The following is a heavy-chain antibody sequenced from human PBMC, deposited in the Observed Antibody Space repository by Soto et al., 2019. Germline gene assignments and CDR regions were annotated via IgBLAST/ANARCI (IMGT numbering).Heavy chain of an antibody. V-gene: IGHV1-2*04. D-gene: IGHD2-21*02. CDR3: ARLGGGNSMSAY. J-gene: IGHJ4*02. CDR1: GYTFTGYY. CDR2: INPNSGGT. Sequence: SVKVSCKASGYTFTGYYMHWVRQAPGQGLEWMGWINPNSGGTNYAQKFQGWVTMTRDTSISTAYMELSSLRSEDTAVYYCARLGGGNSMSAYWGQGTLVTVSS.